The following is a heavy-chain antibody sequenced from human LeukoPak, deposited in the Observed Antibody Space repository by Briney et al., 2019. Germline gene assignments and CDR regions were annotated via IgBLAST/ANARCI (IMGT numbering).Heavy chain of an antibody. CDR2: INPNSGGT. J-gene: IGHJ3*02. CDR1: GYTFTGYY. D-gene: IGHD3-10*01. Sequence: ASVKVSCKASGYTFTGYYLHWVRQAPGQGLEWMGWINPNSGGTNYAQRFQGRVTMTRDTSISTAYMELSRLRSDDTAVYYCARVRITMVRGVIDAFDMWGQGTMVTVSS. V-gene: IGHV1-2*02. CDR3: ARVRITMVRGVIDAFDM.